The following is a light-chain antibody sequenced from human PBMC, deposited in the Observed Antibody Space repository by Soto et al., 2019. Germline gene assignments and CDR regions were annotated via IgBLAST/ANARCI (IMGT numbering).Light chain of an antibody. CDR3: QQSYKMPS. Sequence: EIVLTQSPATLSLSPGERATLSFRASETIRGLLAWYQQRPGQPPRLIIYDTSSRATGIPARFSGSGSGTEFTLTISSLEPEDFGTYYCQQSYKMPSFGQGTRLEIK. CDR2: DTS. CDR1: ETIRGL. J-gene: IGKJ5*01. V-gene: IGKV3-11*01.